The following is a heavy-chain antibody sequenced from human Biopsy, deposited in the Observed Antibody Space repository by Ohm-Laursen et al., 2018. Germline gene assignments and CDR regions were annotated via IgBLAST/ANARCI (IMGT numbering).Heavy chain of an antibody. CDR2: IYYSVMT. CDR3: ARDSGILNYGNFKYYHYYGMDV. CDR1: GDSVTKYY. D-gene: IGHD4-11*01. J-gene: IGHJ6*02. Sequence: GTLSFTWVASGDSVTKYYWSWIRQPPGKGLEWIGHIYYSVMTNYNPSLQSRVSISVDTSRNQVSLTLSSVTAADTAVYYCARDSGILNYGNFKYYHYYGMDVWGQGTKVTVSS. V-gene: IGHV4-59*02.